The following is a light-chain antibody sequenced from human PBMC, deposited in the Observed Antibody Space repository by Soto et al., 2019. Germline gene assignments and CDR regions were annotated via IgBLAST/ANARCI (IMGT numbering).Light chain of an antibody. CDR1: QSVNSY. V-gene: IGKV3-11*01. Sequence: EIVLTQSPATLSLSPGERATLSCRASQSVNSYLAWYQQKPGQAPRLLIYDASNRATGIPARFSGSGSGTTFTLPIGSLGPGVFEFFYCQRLNTWLWTCAKGPRVNIK. CDR3: QRLNTWLWT. J-gene: IGKJ1*01. CDR2: DAS.